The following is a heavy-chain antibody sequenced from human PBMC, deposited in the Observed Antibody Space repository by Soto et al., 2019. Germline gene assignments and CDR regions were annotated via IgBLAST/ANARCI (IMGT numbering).Heavy chain of an antibody. CDR3: ARRGIHVNIWFDP. CDR2: TYHSGST. D-gene: IGHD6-13*01. Sequence: PSETLSLTCTVSGASIITTSYYWAWIRQPPGKGLEWVATTYHSGSTYYNPSLESRVTISVDTSKNQFSLKVNSVTAADTAVYYCARRGIHVNIWFDPWGQGTLVTVSS. CDR1: GASIITTSYY. V-gene: IGHV4-39*01. J-gene: IGHJ5*02.